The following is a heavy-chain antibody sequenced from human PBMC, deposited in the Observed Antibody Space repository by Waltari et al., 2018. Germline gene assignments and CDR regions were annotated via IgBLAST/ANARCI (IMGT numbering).Heavy chain of an antibody. CDR2: IIPIFGTA. Sequence: QVQLVQSGAEVKKPGSSVKVSCQASGGTFSSYAISWVRQAPGQGLEWMGGIIPIFGTANYAQKFQGRVTITTDESTSTAYMELSSLRSEDTAVYYCAREWWELRTDDAFDIWGQGTMVTVSS. CDR3: AREWWELRTDDAFDI. J-gene: IGHJ3*02. CDR1: GGTFSSYA. V-gene: IGHV1-69*05. D-gene: IGHD1-26*01.